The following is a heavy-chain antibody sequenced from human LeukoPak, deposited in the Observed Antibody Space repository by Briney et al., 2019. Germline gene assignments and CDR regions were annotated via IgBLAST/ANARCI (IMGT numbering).Heavy chain of an antibody. CDR3: ARDVIIAAAGMDNWFDP. CDR1: GGSISSSSYY. CDR2: IDYSGST. D-gene: IGHD6-13*01. J-gene: IGHJ5*02. V-gene: IGHV4-39*07. Sequence: PSETLSLTCTVSGGSISSSSYYWGWIRQPPGKGLEWIGSIDYSGSTNYNPSLKSRVTMSVDTSKNQFSLKLSSVTAADTAVYYCARDVIIAAAGMDNWFDPWGQGTLVTVSS.